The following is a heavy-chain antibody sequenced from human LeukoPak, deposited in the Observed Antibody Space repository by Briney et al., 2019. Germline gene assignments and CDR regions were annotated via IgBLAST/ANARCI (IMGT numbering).Heavy chain of an antibody. CDR1: GASISDYY. J-gene: IGHJ4*02. D-gene: IGHD2-21*01. V-gene: IGHV4-59*08. Sequence: SETLSLTCTVSGASISDYYWSWFRQPPGKGLEWIGFIHYSGRTDSNPSLKSRLTISVDTPRNHFSLRLSSVTAADTAVYYCARHSETCSGADCFLDYFDYWGQGALVTVSS. CDR2: IHYSGRT. CDR3: ARHSETCSGADCFLDYFDY.